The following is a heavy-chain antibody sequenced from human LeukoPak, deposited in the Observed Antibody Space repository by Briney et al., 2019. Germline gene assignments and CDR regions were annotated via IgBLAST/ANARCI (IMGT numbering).Heavy chain of an antibody. CDR3: ARSARLMKGVVEVTALDD. Sequence: PGGSLRLSCAASGFTFDDYGMSWVRQAPGKGLEWVSGINWNGGSTGYADSVKGRFTISRDNAKNSVYLEMNSLRADDTAVYYCARSARLMKGVVEVTALDDWGQGTPVTVSS. CDR2: INWNGGST. J-gene: IGHJ4*02. D-gene: IGHD3-3*01. CDR1: GFTFDDYG. V-gene: IGHV3-20*04.